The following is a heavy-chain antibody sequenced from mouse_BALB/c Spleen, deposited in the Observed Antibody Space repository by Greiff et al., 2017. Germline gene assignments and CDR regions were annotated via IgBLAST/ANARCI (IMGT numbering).Heavy chain of an antibody. V-gene: IGHV5-6-5*01. D-gene: IGHD1-2*01. CDR1: GFTFSSYA. CDR3: ARVITMAYYAMDY. Sequence: DVKLVESGGGLVKPGGSLKLSCAASGFTFSSYAMSWVRQTPEKRLEWVASISSGGSTYYPDSVKGRFTISRDNARNILYLQMSSLRSEDTAMYYCARVITMAYYAMDYWGQGTSVTVSS. CDR2: ISSGGST. J-gene: IGHJ4*01.